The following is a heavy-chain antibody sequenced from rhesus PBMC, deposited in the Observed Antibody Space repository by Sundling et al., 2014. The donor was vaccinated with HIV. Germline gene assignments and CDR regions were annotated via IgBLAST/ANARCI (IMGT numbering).Heavy chain of an antibody. Sequence: QVKLQQWGEALVKPSETLSLTCGVYGGSISGYYYWGWIRQPPGKGLEWIGYISGSSGSTDYNPSLKSRVTISTDTSKNQFSLKLSSVTAADTAVYYCARVVGDWLLTYGLDSWGQGVVVTVSS. CDR2: ISGSSGST. V-gene: IGHV4-73*01. CDR1: GGSISGYYY. J-gene: IGHJ6*01. D-gene: IGHD3-3*01. CDR3: ARVVGDWLLTYGLDS.